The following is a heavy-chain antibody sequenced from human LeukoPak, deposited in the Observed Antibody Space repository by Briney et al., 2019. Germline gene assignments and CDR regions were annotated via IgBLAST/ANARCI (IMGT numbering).Heavy chain of an antibody. CDR3: ASSFTLIGELDP. CDR1: GGSISSSGYY. Sequence: PSETLSLTCIVSGGSISSSGYYWGWSRQPPGKGLEWIGTIYYSGSTYYNPSLKSRVTISVDTSKNQFSLKLTSVTAADTAVYYCASSFTLIGELDPWGQGTLVTVSS. CDR2: IYYSGST. D-gene: IGHD3-22*01. V-gene: IGHV4-39*07. J-gene: IGHJ5*02.